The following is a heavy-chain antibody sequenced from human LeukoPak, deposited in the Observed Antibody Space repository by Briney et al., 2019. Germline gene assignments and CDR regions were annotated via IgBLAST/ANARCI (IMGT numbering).Heavy chain of an antibody. D-gene: IGHD3-22*01. CDR2: IYTSGST. CDR3: ARENWPGYYDSGVQDGLGI. Sequence: SETLSLTCTVSGGSISSYYWSWIRQPAGTGLEWSGRIYTSGSTNYNPSLKSRVTISVDKSKNQFSLKLSSVTAADTALYYCARENWPGYYDSGVQDGLGICGQGTMVTVSS. CDR1: GGSISSYY. V-gene: IGHV4-4*07. J-gene: IGHJ3*02.